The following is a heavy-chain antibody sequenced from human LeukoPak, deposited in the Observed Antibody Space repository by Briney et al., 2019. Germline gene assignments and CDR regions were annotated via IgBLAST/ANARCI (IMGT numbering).Heavy chain of an antibody. CDR1: GGSISSGGYY. CDR2: IYHSGST. V-gene: IGHV4-30-2*01. J-gene: IGHJ4*02. D-gene: IGHD2-2*01. Sequence: SETLSLTCTVSGGSISSGGYYWSWIRQPPGKGLEWIGYIYHSGSTYYNPSLKSRVTISVDRSKNQFSLKLSSVTAADTAVYYCVRSRPAAIPADYWGQGTLVTVSS. CDR3: VRSRPAAIPADY.